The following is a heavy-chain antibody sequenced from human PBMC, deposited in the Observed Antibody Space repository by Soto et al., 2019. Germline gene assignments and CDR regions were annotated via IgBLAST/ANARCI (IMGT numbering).Heavy chain of an antibody. V-gene: IGHV1-8*01. Sequence: GASVKVSCKASGYTFTSYDINWVRQATGQGLEWMGWMNPNSGNTGYAQKCQGRVTMTRNTSISTAYMELSSLRSEDTAVYYCARGVLNYYYDSSGYYYWGQGTLVTVSS. CDR1: GYTFTSYD. J-gene: IGHJ4*02. D-gene: IGHD3-22*01. CDR2: MNPNSGNT. CDR3: ARGVLNYYYDSSGYYY.